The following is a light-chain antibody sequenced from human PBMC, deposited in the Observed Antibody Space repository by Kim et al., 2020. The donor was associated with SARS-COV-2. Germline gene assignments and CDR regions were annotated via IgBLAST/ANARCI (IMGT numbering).Light chain of an antibody. J-gene: IGKJ2*01. CDR2: KAS. V-gene: IGKV1-5*03. Sequence: SRLSASVGDRVNITCRASQSNSMWLAWYQQKPGKAPKLLISKASSLQSLVPSRFSGSGSVTEFTLTISSLQPDDFGTYYCHQYDNYFGRGTKLEI. CDR1: QSNSMW. CDR3: HQYDNY.